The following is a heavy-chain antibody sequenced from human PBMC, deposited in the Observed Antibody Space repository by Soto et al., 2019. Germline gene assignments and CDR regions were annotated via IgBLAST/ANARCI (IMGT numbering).Heavy chain of an antibody. Sequence: EVQLLESGGGLVQPGGSLRLSCAASGFTFSNYAVNWVRQAPGKGLEWVSTIRGSGGSTYYADSVKGRFTISRDNSKNTLYLQMNSLRAEDTAVYYCAKDQGSSWYEIDYWGQGTLVTVSS. J-gene: IGHJ4*02. CDR3: AKDQGSSWYEIDY. V-gene: IGHV3-23*01. CDR2: IRGSGGST. D-gene: IGHD6-13*01. CDR1: GFTFSNYA.